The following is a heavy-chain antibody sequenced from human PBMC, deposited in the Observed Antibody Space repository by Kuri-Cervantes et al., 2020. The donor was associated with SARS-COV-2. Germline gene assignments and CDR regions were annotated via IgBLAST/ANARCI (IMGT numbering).Heavy chain of an antibody. Sequence: GGSLRLSCAASGFTVSSNYMSWVRQAPGKGLEWVSVIYSGGSTYYADSVKGRFTISRDNSKNTLYLQMNSLRAEDTAVYYCAKGSLCYYGSGGGDYWGQGTLVTVSS. D-gene: IGHD3-10*01. CDR1: GFTVSSNY. V-gene: IGHV3-53*01. CDR3: AKGSLCYYGSGGGDY. CDR2: IYSGGST. J-gene: IGHJ4*02.